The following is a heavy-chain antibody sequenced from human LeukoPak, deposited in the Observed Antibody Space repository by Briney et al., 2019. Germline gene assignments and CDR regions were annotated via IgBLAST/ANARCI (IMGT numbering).Heavy chain of an antibody. Sequence: ASVKVSCKASGYTFTSYGISRVRQAPGQGLEWMGWISAYNGNTNYAQKLQGRVTMTTDTSTSTAYMELRSLRSDDTAVYYCARDESGDDSGYYYGMDVWGQGTTVTVSS. CDR1: GYTFTSYG. V-gene: IGHV1-18*01. CDR2: ISAYNGNT. J-gene: IGHJ6*02. CDR3: ARDESGDDSGYYYGMDV. D-gene: IGHD1-26*01.